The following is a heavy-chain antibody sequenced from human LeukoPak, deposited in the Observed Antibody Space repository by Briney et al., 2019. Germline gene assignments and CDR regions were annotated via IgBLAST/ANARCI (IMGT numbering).Heavy chain of an antibody. J-gene: IGHJ3*02. V-gene: IGHV3-23*01. CDR1: GFTFNIFA. CDR3: AKDSIDHNGVYDAFDI. CDR2: IGSTDT. Sequence: GGSLRLSCAASGFTFNIFAMSWVRQAPGKGLEWVLTIGSTDTYYADSVKGRFTISRDNSKNTLHLQMNSLRAEDTAIYYCAKDSIDHNGVYDAFDIWGQGTLLTVSS. D-gene: IGHD1-1*01.